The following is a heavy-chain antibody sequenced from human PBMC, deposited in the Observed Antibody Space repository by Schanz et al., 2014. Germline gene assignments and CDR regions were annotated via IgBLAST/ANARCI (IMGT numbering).Heavy chain of an antibody. J-gene: IGHJ4*02. Sequence: QVQLVESGGTLVKPGGSLRLSCVVSGFTFSDYYMSWIRQAPGKGLEWVSYISSSSIYTNYADSVKGRFTISRDNAKNTLYLQMNSLRAEDTAMYYCARAPILPCSGTSCGFDNWGRGTLVTVSS. CDR2: ISSSSIYT. CDR1: GFTFSDYY. V-gene: IGHV3-11*05. CDR3: ARAPILPCSGTSCGFDN. D-gene: IGHD2-2*01.